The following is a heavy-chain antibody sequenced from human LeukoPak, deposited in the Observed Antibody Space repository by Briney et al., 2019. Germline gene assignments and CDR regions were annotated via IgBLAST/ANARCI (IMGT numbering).Heavy chain of an antibody. J-gene: IGHJ3*02. CDR3: ARDPNGDYIGAFDN. D-gene: IGHD4-17*01. V-gene: IGHV3-23*01. CDR2: ITASDYTT. Sequence: GGSLRLSCAASGFIFREYAMTWVRQAPGKGLEWVSSITASDYTTYADSVKGRFTISRDNSKNTLYLQMDSLRGGDTALYHCARDPNGDYIGAFDNWGQGTMVTVSS. CDR1: GFIFREYA.